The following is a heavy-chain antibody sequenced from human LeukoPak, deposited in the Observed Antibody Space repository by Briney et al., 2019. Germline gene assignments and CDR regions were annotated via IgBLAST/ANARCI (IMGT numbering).Heavy chain of an antibody. CDR3: ARGPGYYYGSGSYYNIKYYYGMDV. Sequence: SETLSLTCAVYGGSFSGYYWSWIRQPPGKGLEWIGEINHSGSTNYNPSLKSRVTISVDTSKNQFSLKLSSVTAADTAVYYCARGPGYYYGSGSYYNIKYYYGMDVWGQGTTVTVSS. CDR1: GGSFSGYY. D-gene: IGHD3-10*01. CDR2: INHSGST. J-gene: IGHJ6*02. V-gene: IGHV4-34*01.